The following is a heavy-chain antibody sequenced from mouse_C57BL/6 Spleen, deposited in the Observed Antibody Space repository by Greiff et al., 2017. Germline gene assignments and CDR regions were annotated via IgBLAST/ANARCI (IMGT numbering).Heavy chain of an antibody. CDR1: GYTFTSYW. Sequence: VQLQQSGAELVQPGASVKVSCKASGYTFTSYWMHWVKQRPGQGLEWIGKIHPTGSDTNYNETFKGKDTVTVDKSSSKAYMQRSSPTSEDSAVYDSARWDHMDYWGQGTSVTVSS. J-gene: IGHJ4*01. CDR3: ARWDHMDY. CDR2: IHPTGSDT. V-gene: IGHV1-74*01. D-gene: IGHD4-1*01.